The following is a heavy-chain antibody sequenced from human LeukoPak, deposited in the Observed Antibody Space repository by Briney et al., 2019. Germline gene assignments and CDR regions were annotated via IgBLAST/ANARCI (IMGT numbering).Heavy chain of an antibody. J-gene: IGHJ4*02. CDR1: GFTVSNNY. CDR3: AKSGDDYGDYFDY. D-gene: IGHD4-17*01. V-gene: IGHV3-66*01. CDR2: IYTSGTT. Sequence: GGSLRLSCAASGFTVSNNYMSWVRQAPGKGLEWVSVIYTSGTTHYADSVKARFTISRDISKNTLDLQINNLRAEDTAVYYCAKSGDDYGDYFDYWGQGTLVTVSS.